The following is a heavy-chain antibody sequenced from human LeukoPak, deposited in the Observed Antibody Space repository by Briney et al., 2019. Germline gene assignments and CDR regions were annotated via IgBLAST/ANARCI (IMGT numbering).Heavy chain of an antibody. J-gene: IGHJ4*02. CDR2: IIPIFGTA. Sequence: GASVEVSCKASGGTFSSFAISWVRQAPGQGLEWMGGIIPIFGTANYAQKFQGRVTITADESTSTAYMELSSLRSEDTAVYYCARYYSGWYYFDYWGQGTLVTVSS. CDR3: ARYYSGWYYFDY. CDR1: GGTFSSFA. D-gene: IGHD6-19*01. V-gene: IGHV1-69*13.